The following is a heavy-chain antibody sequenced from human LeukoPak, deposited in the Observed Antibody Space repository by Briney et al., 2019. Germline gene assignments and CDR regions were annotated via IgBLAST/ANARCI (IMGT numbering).Heavy chain of an antibody. J-gene: IGHJ4*02. CDR2: ISGSGGST. Sequence: HSWGSLRLSCAASGFTFSSYAMSWVRQAPGKGLEWVSAISGSGGSTYYADSVKGRFTISRDNSKNTLYLQMNSLRAEDTAVYYCAKAGRYGDYDHWGQGTLVTVSS. V-gene: IGHV3-23*01. CDR3: AKAGRYGDYDH. D-gene: IGHD4-17*01. CDR1: GFTFSSYA.